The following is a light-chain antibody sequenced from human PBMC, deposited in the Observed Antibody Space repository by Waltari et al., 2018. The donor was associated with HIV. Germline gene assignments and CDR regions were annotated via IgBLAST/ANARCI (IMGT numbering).Light chain of an antibody. CDR3: QQYSNLPYS. Sequence: EIMMTQSPATLSVSQGERATLSCRASQSVPSHLVWYEQKPAQAPRVRMDGASSRASGTPARSSVSGSETEFTLTSSSLQSQDFALYYCQQYSNLPYSFGQATKVEIK. CDR2: GAS. J-gene: IGKJ2*03. V-gene: IGKV3-15*01. CDR1: QSVPSH.